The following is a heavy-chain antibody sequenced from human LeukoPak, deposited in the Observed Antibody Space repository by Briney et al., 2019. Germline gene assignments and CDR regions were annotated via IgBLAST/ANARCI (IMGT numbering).Heavy chain of an antibody. J-gene: IGHJ6*03. V-gene: IGHV3-21*01. Sequence: GGSLRLSCAASGFTFSSYAMSWVRQAPGKELQWVSSISSSNTYIYYADSVKGRFTISRDNAKNSLFLQMNSLRAEDTAVYYCASNTFLRVFRFLEWNDPHPYYYMDVWGKGTTVTVSS. D-gene: IGHD3-3*01. CDR3: ASNTFLRVFRFLEWNDPHPYYYMDV. CDR2: ISSSNTYI. CDR1: GFTFSSYA.